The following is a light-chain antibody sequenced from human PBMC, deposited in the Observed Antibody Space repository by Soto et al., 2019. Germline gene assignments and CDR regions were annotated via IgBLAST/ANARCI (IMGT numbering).Light chain of an antibody. CDR3: SSYTSSSTLV. CDR1: SSDVGGYNY. V-gene: IGLV2-14*01. CDR2: EVS. J-gene: IGLJ3*02. Sequence: QSALTQPASVSGSPGQSITISCTGTSSDVGGYNYVSWYQQHPGKAPKLMIYEVSNLPSGVSNRFSGSKSGNTASLTISGLQADDEADYYCSSYTSSSTLVFGGGTKLTVL.